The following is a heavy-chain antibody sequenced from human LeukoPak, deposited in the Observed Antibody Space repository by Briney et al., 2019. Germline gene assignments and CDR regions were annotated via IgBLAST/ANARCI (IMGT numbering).Heavy chain of an antibody. D-gene: IGHD3-10*01. Sequence: SETLTLSCTVSGGSIRSSSNYWGSLRQPPGKGLEWIGSIYYSGSNYYKPSLKRRATISVDTSKNQFSLKLSSVTAADTAVYYCVNRDGSGISYYFDYWGQGTLVTVSS. J-gene: IGHJ4*02. CDR2: IYYSGSN. CDR3: VNRDGSGISYYFDY. V-gene: IGHV4-39*01. CDR1: GGSIRSSSNY.